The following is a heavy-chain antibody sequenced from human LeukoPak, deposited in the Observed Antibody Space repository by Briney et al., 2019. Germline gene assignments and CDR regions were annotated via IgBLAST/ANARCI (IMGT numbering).Heavy chain of an antibody. Sequence: GGSLRLSCAASGFTFDDYAMHWVRQAPGKGLEWVSGISWNSGSIGYADSVKGRFTISRDNAKNSLYLQMNSLRAEDMALYYCAKDIDSSSSGAFDIWGQGTMVTVSS. V-gene: IGHV3-9*03. CDR3: AKDIDSSSSGAFDI. D-gene: IGHD6-13*01. CDR2: ISWNSGSI. CDR1: GFTFDDYA. J-gene: IGHJ3*02.